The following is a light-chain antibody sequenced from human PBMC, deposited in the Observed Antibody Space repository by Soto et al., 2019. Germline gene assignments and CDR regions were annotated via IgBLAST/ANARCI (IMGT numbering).Light chain of an antibody. CDR2: GPS. Sequence: EIVMTQSPATLSVSPGERATLSCRASQSVSSNLAWYQQKPGQAPRLLIYGPSTRATGIPARFSGSGSGTEFTLTISSLQSEDFAVYYCQQFNSWPGTFSQGTKVEIK. J-gene: IGKJ1*01. CDR1: QSVSSN. V-gene: IGKV3-15*01. CDR3: QQFNSWPGT.